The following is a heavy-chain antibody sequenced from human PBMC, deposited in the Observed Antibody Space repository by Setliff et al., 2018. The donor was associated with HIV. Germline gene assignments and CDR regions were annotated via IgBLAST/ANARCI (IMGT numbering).Heavy chain of an antibody. CDR2: ISGGGDST. CDR3: AKSGFGVVALGINNWFDP. V-gene: IGHV3-23*01. D-gene: IGHD3-10*01. J-gene: IGHJ5*02. CDR1: GFTFSSYG. Sequence: PGESLKISCAASGFTFSSYGMSWVRQAPGKGLEWVSTISGGGDSTYYADSVKGRFTISRDKSKNTLYLQMNSLRAEDTAVYFCAKSGFGVVALGINNWFDPWGQGTLVTVSS.